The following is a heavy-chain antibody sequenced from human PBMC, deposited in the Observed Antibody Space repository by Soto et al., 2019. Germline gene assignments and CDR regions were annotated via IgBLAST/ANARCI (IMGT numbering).Heavy chain of an antibody. CDR3: ARKDAVADFDY. D-gene: IGHD6-19*01. J-gene: IGHJ4*02. CDR2: INAGNGNT. CDR1: GYTFTTYA. Sequence: ASVKVSCKASGYTFTTYAMHWVRQAPGQRLEWMGWINAGNGNTKYSQKFQGRVTITRDTSASTAYMGLSSLRSEDTAVYYCARKDAVADFDYWGQGTLVTVSS. V-gene: IGHV1-3*01.